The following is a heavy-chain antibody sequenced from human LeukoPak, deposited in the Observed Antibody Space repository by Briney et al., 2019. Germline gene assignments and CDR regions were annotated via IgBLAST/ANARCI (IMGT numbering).Heavy chain of an antibody. CDR3: ARLPLGHCSSTSCGFDY. Sequence: GESLKISCKGSGYRITSYWIGWVRQMPGKGLEWMGIIYPGDSDTKYSPSFQGQVTISADKSISTAYLQWSSLKASDTAMYYRARLPLGHCSSTSCGFDYWGQGTLVTVSS. V-gene: IGHV5-51*01. D-gene: IGHD2-2*01. CDR1: GYRITSYW. CDR2: IYPGDSDT. J-gene: IGHJ4*02.